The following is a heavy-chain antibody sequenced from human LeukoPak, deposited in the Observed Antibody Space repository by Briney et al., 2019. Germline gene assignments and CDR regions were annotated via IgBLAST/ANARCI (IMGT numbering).Heavy chain of an antibody. V-gene: IGHV1-18*01. J-gene: IGHJ4*02. CDR1: GYSFSDYG. Sequence: ASVKVSCKASGYSFSDYGISWVRQAPGQGLEWMGWISTYNGNTNYAQNLQGRVAMTTDTSTSTAYMELRSLRSDDTAVYYCARDCDRSGYYWYCGQGTLVTVSS. CDR3: ARDCDRSGYYWY. CDR2: ISTYNGNT. D-gene: IGHD3-22*01.